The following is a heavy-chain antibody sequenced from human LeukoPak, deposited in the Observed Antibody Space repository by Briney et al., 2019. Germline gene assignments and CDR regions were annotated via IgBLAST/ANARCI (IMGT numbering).Heavy chain of an antibody. Sequence: SETLSLTCAVYGGSFSGYYWSWIRQPPGKGLEWIGEINHSGSTNYNPSLKSRVTISVDTSRNQFSLKLSSVTAADTAVYYCANGRSKGNWFDPWGQGTLVTVSS. J-gene: IGHJ5*02. CDR3: ANGRSKGNWFDP. CDR1: GGSFSGYY. CDR2: INHSGST. D-gene: IGHD1-26*01. V-gene: IGHV4-34*01.